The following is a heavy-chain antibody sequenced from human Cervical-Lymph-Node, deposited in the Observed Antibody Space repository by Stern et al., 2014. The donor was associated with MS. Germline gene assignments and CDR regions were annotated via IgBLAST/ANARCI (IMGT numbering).Heavy chain of an antibody. CDR2: ISYDGCHE. D-gene: IGHD1-20*01. J-gene: IGHJ4*02. CDR1: GFTFSSYA. V-gene: IGHV3-30*09. CDR3: AILLPRYNWNHYFDY. Sequence: VQLVESGGGVVQPGGSLRLSCAASGFTFSSYAMRWVRQAPGKGLEWVAAISYDGCHEYYAGSFKSRFAISRDNSNITLYLQMNSLRAEDTAVYYRAILLPRYNWNHYFDYWGQGTLVTVSS.